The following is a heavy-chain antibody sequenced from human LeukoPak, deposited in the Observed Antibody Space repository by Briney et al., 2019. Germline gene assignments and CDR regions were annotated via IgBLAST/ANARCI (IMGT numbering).Heavy chain of an antibody. CDR2: IYSGGST. J-gene: IGHJ4*02. D-gene: IGHD5-12*01. CDR3: ARAQGGYSGYDPTFYYFDY. Sequence: PGGSLRLSCAASGFTVSSNYMSWVRQAPGKGLEWVSVIYSGGSTYYADSVKGRFTISRDNSKNTLYLQMNSLRAEDTAVYYCARAQGGYSGYDPTFYYFDYWGQGTLVTVSS. V-gene: IGHV3-53*01. CDR1: GFTVSSNY.